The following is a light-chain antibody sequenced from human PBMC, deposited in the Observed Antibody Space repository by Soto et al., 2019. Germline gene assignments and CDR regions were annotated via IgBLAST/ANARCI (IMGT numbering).Light chain of an antibody. CDR2: EVT. V-gene: IGLV2-14*01. Sequence: QSVLTQPASVSGSPGQSITISCTGTSSDVGGYGYVSWYQQHPGKAPNFVIYEVTNRPSGVSHRFSGSKSGNTASLTISGLQAEDEADYYCSSYTTTSTYVFGTGTKVTVL. CDR3: SSYTTTSTYV. CDR1: SSDVGGYGY. J-gene: IGLJ1*01.